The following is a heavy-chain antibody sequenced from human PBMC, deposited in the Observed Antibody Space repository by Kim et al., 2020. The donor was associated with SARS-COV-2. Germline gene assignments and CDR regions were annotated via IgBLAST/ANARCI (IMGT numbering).Heavy chain of an antibody. CDR2: IDGGDGTT. D-gene: IGHD6-13*01. Sequence: GGSLRLSCTTSGFTFTGDAMRWVRQAPGKGLVWVSRIDGGDGTTYYVDSVKGRFTISRDDAKNTLYLQMNALRADDTGAYYCPKGGWGCSWDSGCLGTL. J-gene: IGHJ4*02. V-gene: IGHV3-23*01. CDR3: PKGGWGCSWDS. CDR1: GFTFTGDA.